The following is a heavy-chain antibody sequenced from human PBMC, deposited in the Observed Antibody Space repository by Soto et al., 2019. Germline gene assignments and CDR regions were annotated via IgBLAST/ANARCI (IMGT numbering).Heavy chain of an antibody. Sequence: QVLLMQSGAEVKEPGASVKDSCKASGYTFTSYGITWVRQAPGQGLEWMGWISAYNGNTNSAQKLQGRVTMTTDTSTSTAYMELRSLRPDDTAVYYRASDQAFYYGSESYTPDGSCGQGILGTVSA. D-gene: IGHD3-10*01. CDR2: ISAYNGNT. V-gene: IGHV1-18*01. J-gene: IGHJ5*02. CDR1: GYTFTSYG. CDR3: ASDQAFYYGSESYTPDGS.